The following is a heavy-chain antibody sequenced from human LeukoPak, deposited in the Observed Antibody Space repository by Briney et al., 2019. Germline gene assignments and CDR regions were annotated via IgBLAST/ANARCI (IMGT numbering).Heavy chain of an antibody. V-gene: IGHV3-23*01. D-gene: IGHD4-17*01. Sequence: PGGSLRLSCATSGFTFSTYAMSWVRQPPGKGLEWVSALNHGGGSTYYADSVKGRFTIFRDNSKNTLYLQISSLGVEDTAVYYCAKTGRDYGDFFYFDYWGQGTLVTVSS. CDR3: AKTGRDYGDFFYFDY. CDR1: GFTFSTYA. CDR2: LNHGGGST. J-gene: IGHJ4*02.